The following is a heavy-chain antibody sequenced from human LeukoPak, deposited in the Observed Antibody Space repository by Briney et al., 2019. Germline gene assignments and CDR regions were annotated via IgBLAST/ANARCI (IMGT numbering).Heavy chain of an antibody. J-gene: IGHJ4*02. CDR1: GFTFSTYA. Sequence: PGESLRLSCAASGFTFSTYAMAWVRQAPGGGLERVSSITASGNTHYADSVEGRFTISRDTSKNTVFLQMISLRADDTAVYYCAKDRSRDGGNFDYWGQGTLVTVSS. CDR3: AKDRSRDGGNFDY. V-gene: IGHV3-23*01. CDR2: ITASGNT. D-gene: IGHD4-23*01.